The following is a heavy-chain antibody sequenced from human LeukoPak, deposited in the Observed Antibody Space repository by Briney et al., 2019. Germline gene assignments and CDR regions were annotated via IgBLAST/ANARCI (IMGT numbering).Heavy chain of an antibody. CDR3: ARYNSSSWSHFRDY. J-gene: IGHJ4*02. D-gene: IGHD6-13*01. Sequence: SETLSLTCSVYGGSFSGYYWSWLRPPPGKGLEWIGEINHSGSTNYNPSLKSRVTISVDTSKTQFSVKLSSVTAAGTAVYYCARYNSSSWSHFRDYWGEGTLVTVS. CDR2: INHSGST. V-gene: IGHV4-34*01. CDR1: GGSFSGYY.